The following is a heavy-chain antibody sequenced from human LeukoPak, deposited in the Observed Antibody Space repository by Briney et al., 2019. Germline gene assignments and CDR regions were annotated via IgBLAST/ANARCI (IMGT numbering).Heavy chain of an antibody. CDR3: ASVSWLQFGDDAFDI. CDR2: IIPILGIA. D-gene: IGHD5-24*01. Sequence: GASVKVSCKASGGTFSSYAISWVRQAPGQGLEWMGRIIPILGIANYAQKSQGRVTITADKSTSTAYMELSSLRSEDTAVYYCASVSWLQFGDDAFDIWGQGTMVTVSS. J-gene: IGHJ3*02. V-gene: IGHV1-69*04. CDR1: GGTFSSYA.